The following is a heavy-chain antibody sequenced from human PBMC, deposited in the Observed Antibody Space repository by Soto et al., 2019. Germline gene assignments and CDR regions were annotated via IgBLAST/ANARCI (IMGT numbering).Heavy chain of an antibody. V-gene: IGHV1-18*01. D-gene: IGHD1-7*01. CDR1: GYTFTSYG. CDR3: ARGRSVGYKXNWNYVGYFDY. CDR2: ISAYNGNT. J-gene: IGHJ4*02. Sequence: QVQLVQSGAEVKKPGASVKVSCKASGYTFTSYGISWVRQAPGQGLEWMGWISAYNGNTNYAQKLQGRVTMTTDTSTSTAYMELRSLRSDDTAVYYCARGRSVGYKXNWNYVGYFDYWGQGTLVTVSS.